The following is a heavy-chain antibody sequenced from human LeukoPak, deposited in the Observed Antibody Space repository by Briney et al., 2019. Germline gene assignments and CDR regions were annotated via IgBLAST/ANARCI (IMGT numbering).Heavy chain of an antibody. J-gene: IGHJ4*02. CDR3: AKNRARKDSFLEWLLVLDY. CDR2: ISYDGSNK. CDR1: GGSISSSS. V-gene: IGHV3-30*18. D-gene: IGHD3-3*01. Sequence: LSLTCTVSGGSISSSSYYWGWIRQAPGKGLEWVAVISYDGSNKYYADSVKGRFTISRDNSKNTLYLQMNSLRAEDTAVYYCAKNRARKDSFLEWLLVLDYWGQGTLVTVSS.